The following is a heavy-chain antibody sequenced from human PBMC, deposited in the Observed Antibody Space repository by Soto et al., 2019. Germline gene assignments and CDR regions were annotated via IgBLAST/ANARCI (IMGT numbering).Heavy chain of an antibody. V-gene: IGHV4-39*01. CDR1: GGSISSSTYY. CDR3: AGHRKTAMVFES. D-gene: IGHD5-18*01. CDR2: FFIGGNT. Sequence: PSETLSLTCTVSGGSISSSTYYWGWMCQPPGKGLEWIASFFIGGNTYYNPSLKSRVTISVDTSKNQFSLKLSSVTAADTAVYHCAGHRKTAMVFESWGQGTLVTAPQ. J-gene: IGHJ4*02.